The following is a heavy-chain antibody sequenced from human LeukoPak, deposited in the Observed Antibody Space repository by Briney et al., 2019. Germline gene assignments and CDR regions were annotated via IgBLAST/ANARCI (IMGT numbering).Heavy chain of an antibody. Sequence: PGGSLRLSCAASGFTFSSYWMSWVRQAPGKGLEWVSAISGSGGSTYYADSVKGRFTISRDNSKNTLYLQMNSLRAEDTAVYYCARGHFDNSGLCDYWGQGTLVTVSS. D-gene: IGHD3-22*01. J-gene: IGHJ4*02. V-gene: IGHV3-23*01. CDR3: ARGHFDNSGLCDY. CDR1: GFTFSSYW. CDR2: ISGSGGST.